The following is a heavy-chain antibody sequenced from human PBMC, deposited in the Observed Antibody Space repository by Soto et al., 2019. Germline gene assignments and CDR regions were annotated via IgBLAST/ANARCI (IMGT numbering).Heavy chain of an antibody. CDR1: GYSFTSLD. J-gene: IGHJ4*02. V-gene: IGHV1-8*01. D-gene: IGHD1-26*01. CDR3: ARGVSAGVDY. Sequence: ASVKVSCKASGYSFTSLDIIWVRQPAGQGLEWMGWMEPSTGTTGYAQKFQGRVTMTRDTSINTAYMELTTLTSDDTAFYYCARGVSAGVDYWGQGTLVTVSS. CDR2: MEPSTGTT.